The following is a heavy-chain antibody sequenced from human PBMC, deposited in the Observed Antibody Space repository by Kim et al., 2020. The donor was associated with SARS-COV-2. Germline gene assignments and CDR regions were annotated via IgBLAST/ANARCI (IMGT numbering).Heavy chain of an antibody. Sequence: SETLSLTCTVSGGSISSYYWSWIRQPPGKGLEWIGYIYYSGSTNYNPSLKSRVTISVDTSKNQLSLKLSSVTAADTAVYYCARVGDIVVVPASRRYWYFDLWGRGTLVTVSS. J-gene: IGHJ2*01. CDR1: GGSISSYY. V-gene: IGHV4-59*01. D-gene: IGHD2-2*01. CDR2: IYYSGST. CDR3: ARVGDIVVVPASRRYWYFDL.